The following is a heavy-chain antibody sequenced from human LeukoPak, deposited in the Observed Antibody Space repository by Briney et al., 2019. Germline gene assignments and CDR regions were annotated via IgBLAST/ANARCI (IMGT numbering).Heavy chain of an antibody. CDR3: ARVAHGSGSYYWFDP. CDR2: IGGSGGST. CDR1: GFTFSSYA. Sequence: GGSLRPSCAASGFTFSSYAMSWVRQAPGKGLEWVSAIGGSGGSTYYADSVKGRFTISRDNSKNTLYLQMNSLRAEDTAVYYCARVAHGSGSYYWFDPWGQGTLVTVSS. V-gene: IGHV3-23*01. D-gene: IGHD3-10*01. J-gene: IGHJ5*02.